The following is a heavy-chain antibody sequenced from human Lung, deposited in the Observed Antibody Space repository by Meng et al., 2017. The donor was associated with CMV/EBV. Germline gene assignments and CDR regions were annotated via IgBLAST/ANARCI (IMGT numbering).Heavy chain of an antibody. D-gene: IGHD5-18*01. CDR3: AKVAGIQLGRSYFDY. CDR2: ISGSGGST. Sequence: GESXKISCAASGFTFSSYAMSWVRQAPGKGLEWVSAISGSGGSTYYADSVKGRFTISRDNSKNTLYLQMNSLRAEDTAVYYCAKVAGIQLGRSYFDYWGQGTXVTVSS. J-gene: IGHJ4*02. CDR1: GFTFSSYA. V-gene: IGHV3-23*01.